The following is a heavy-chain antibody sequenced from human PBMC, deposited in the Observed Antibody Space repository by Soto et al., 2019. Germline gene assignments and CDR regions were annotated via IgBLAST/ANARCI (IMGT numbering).Heavy chain of an antibody. CDR3: VREGRSSTSCNTGCAFDI. V-gene: IGHV3-11*01. D-gene: IGHD2-2*02. CDR2: ISRSGSPI. J-gene: IGHJ3*02. Sequence: GGSLRLSCAASGFTSWDYHMSWIRQAPGKGLECVSYISRSGSPIYYADSVKGRFTISRDNAENSLYLQMNSLRAEDTAVYYCVREGRSSTSCNTGCAFDIWGQGTMVTV. CDR1: GFTSWDYH.